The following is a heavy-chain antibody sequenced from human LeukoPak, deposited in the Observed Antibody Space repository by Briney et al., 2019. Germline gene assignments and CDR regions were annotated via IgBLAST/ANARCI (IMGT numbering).Heavy chain of an antibody. D-gene: IGHD5-12*01. CDR3: ARELWLGSSRAFDI. V-gene: IGHV3-21*01. J-gene: IGHJ3*02. CDR1: GFTFSSYS. Sequence: PGGSLRLSCAASGFTFSSYSMNWVRQAPGKGLEWVSSISSSSSYIYYADSVKGRFTISRDNAKNSLYLQMNSLRAEDTAVYYCARELWLGSSRAFDIWGQGTMVTVSS. CDR2: ISSSSSYI.